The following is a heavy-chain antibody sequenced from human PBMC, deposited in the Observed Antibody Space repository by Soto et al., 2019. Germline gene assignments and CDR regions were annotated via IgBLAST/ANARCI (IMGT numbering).Heavy chain of an antibody. CDR2: IIPIFGTA. V-gene: IGHV1-69*01. J-gene: IGHJ6*02. CDR3: ANGSYNKTEPDYYYYGMDV. CDR1: GGTFSSYA. D-gene: IGHD5-18*01. Sequence: QVQLVQSGAEVKKPGSSVKVSCKASGGTFSSYAISWVRQAPGQGLEWMGGIIPIFGTANYAQKFQGRVTITADESTSTAYMELSSLRSEDTAVYYCANGSYNKTEPDYYYYGMDVWGQGTTVTVSS.